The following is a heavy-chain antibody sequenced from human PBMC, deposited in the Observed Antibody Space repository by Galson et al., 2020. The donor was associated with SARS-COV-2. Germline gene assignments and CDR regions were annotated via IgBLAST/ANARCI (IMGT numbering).Heavy chain of an antibody. CDR2: TSATT. CDR1: GFTFSRCG. CDR3: AKDFVRGIGYMDV. J-gene: IGHJ6*03. D-gene: IGHD3-10*02. V-gene: IGHV3-23*01. Sequence: GESLKISCVASGFTFSRCGMSWVRQAPGQGLDWVATTSATTYYADSVRRRFIISRDDSKNTLYLQMNGLSADDTAVYYCAKDFVRGIGYMDVWGPGTTVTVSS.